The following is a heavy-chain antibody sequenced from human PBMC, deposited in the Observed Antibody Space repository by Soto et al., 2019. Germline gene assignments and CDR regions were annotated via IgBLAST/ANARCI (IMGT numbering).Heavy chain of an antibody. Sequence: QVQLQESGPGLVKPSQTLSLTCTVSGGSISSGDYYWSWIRQPPGKGLEWIGYIYYSGSTYYNPSLNSRVTISVDTSKHQVSLKLSSVTAADTAVYYCASNSYGYTFDDYWGQGTLVTVSS. D-gene: IGHD5-18*01. V-gene: IGHV4-30-4*01. CDR1: GGSISSGDYY. CDR3: ASNSYGYTFDDY. J-gene: IGHJ4*02. CDR2: IYYSGST.